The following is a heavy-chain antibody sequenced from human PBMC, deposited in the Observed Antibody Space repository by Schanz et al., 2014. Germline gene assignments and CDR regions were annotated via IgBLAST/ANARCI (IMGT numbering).Heavy chain of an antibody. J-gene: IGHJ4*02. CDR2: IWYDGSKK. CDR1: GFTFNNYG. D-gene: IGHD7-27*01. CDR3: AKDYRTGAIDY. Sequence: QVQLVESGGGVVRPGRSLRLSCAASGFTFNNYGMHWVRQAPGKGLEWVAVIWYDGSKKYYADAVKGRFTIYRDDSKNTLFLQMDSLRAEDTAVYYCAKDYRTGAIDYWGQGTLVTVSS. V-gene: IGHV3-33*06.